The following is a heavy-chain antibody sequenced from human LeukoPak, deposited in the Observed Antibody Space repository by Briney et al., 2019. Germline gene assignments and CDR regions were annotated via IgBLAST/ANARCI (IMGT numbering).Heavy chain of an antibody. D-gene: IGHD3-10*01. V-gene: IGHV3-64*01. CDR3: ARDLGGPNWFDP. Sequence: GGSLRLSCAASGFTFSSYAMHWVRQAPGKGLEYVSAISSNGGSTYYANSVKGRFTISRDNSKNTLYLQMGSLRAEDMAVYYCARDLGGPNWFDPWGQGTPVTVSS. J-gene: IGHJ5*02. CDR2: ISSNGGST. CDR1: GFTFSSYA.